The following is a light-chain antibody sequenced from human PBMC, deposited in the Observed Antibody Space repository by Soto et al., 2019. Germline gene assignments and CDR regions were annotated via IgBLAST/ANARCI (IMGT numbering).Light chain of an antibody. J-gene: IGKJ1*01. V-gene: IGKV3-20*01. Sequence: EIVLMQSPGTLSLSRGVRATLSCRASQSVSSSYLAWYQQEPGQAPRLLIYGASSRTTGIPDRFTGNGSGTDFTLTISRLEPEDFAVYYCQQYGSSPFAFGQGTKVDIK. CDR3: QQYGSSPFA. CDR1: QSVSSSY. CDR2: GAS.